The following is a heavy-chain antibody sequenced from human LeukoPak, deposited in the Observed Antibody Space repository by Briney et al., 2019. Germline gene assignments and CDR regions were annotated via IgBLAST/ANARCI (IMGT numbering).Heavy chain of an antibody. D-gene: IGHD2-2*01. CDR2: ISYDGSNK. J-gene: IGHJ4*02. Sequence: PGGSLRLSCAASGFTSSSYAMHWVRQAPGKGLEWVAVISYDGSNKYYADSVKGRFTISRDNSKNTLYLQMNSLRAEDTAVYYCASSIVVVPAAMFHWGQGTLVTVSS. CDR1: GFTSSSYA. CDR3: ASSIVVVPAAMFH. V-gene: IGHV3-30-3*01.